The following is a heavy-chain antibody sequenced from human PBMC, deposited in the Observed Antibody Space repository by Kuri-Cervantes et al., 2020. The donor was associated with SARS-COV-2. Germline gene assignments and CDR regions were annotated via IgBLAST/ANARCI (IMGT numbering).Heavy chain of an antibody. J-gene: IGHJ5*02. CDR2: IYYSGST. CDR1: GYSISSGYY. CDR3: ARQGASNWFDP. Sequence: SETLSLTCTVSGYSISSGYYWGWIRQPPGKGLEWIGSIYYSGSTYYNPSLKSRVTISVDTSKNQFSLKLSSVTAADTAVYYCARQGASNWFDPWGQGTLVTVSS. V-gene: IGHV4-38-2*02.